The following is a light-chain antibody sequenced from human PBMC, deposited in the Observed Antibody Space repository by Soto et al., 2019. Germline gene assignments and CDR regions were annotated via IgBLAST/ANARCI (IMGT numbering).Light chain of an antibody. CDR1: QTVSNNY. V-gene: IGKV3-20*01. Sequence: DIVLTQSPDTLSLSPRDRATLSSMASQTVSNNYLAWCQQKPGQAPRVIMYGASRRATGIPDRFSGGGSGTDFTLTISRLEPEDFAVYFCQQYAGPPTTFGQGTRPEIK. J-gene: IGKJ5*01. CDR3: QQYAGPPTT. CDR2: GAS.